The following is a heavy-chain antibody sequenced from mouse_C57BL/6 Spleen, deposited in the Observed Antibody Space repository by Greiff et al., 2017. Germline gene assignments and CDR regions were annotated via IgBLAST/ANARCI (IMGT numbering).Heavy chain of an antibody. J-gene: IGHJ4*01. D-gene: IGHD1-1*01. V-gene: IGHV2-2*01. Sequence: VKLVESGPGLVQPSQSLSITCTVSGFSLTSYGVHWVRQSPGKGLEWRGVIWSGGSTDYNAAFISRLSISKDNSKSQVFIKMNSLQADDTAIYYGARKKHYYGSSSYAMDYWGQGTSVTVSS. CDR3: ARKKHYYGSSSYAMDY. CDR1: GFSLTSYG. CDR2: IWSGGST.